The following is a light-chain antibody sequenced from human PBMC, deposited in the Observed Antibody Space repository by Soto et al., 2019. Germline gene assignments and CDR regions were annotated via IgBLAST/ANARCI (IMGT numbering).Light chain of an antibody. J-gene: IGKJ4*01. CDR2: GAS. CDR1: QTVSGSY. CDR3: QQYGSSPRT. Sequence: ENVLTQSPGTLSLSPGARANLSCRASQTVSGSYLAWYQQPPGQAPRLLIFGASSRASGIPDRFSGSGSGTDFTLTINRLEPEDFAVYYCQQYGSSPRTFGGGTKIDIK. V-gene: IGKV3-20*01.